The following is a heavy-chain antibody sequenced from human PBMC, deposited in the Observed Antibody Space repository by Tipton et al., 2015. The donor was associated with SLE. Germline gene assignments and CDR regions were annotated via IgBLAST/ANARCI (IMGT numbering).Heavy chain of an antibody. CDR1: GGSISSYS. Sequence: TLSLTCTVSGGSISSYSWGWIRQPPGKGLEWIGSIYYSGSTFYSQSLKSRVTISADTSQNQFSLKLSSVTAADTAVYYCARFLEGPYGMDVWGQGTTVTASS. D-gene: IGHD1-1*01. CDR2: IYYSGST. J-gene: IGHJ6*02. V-gene: IGHV4-39*07. CDR3: ARFLEGPYGMDV.